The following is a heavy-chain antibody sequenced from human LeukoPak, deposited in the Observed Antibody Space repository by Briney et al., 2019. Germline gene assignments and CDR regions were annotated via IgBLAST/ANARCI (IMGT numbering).Heavy chain of an antibody. J-gene: IGHJ4*02. CDR1: GGSIGSSSYY. CDR3: ASLYDSSGYFNY. CDR2: IYYSGST. V-gene: IGHV4-39*01. Sequence: SETLSLTCTVSGGSIGSSSYYWGWIRQPPGKGLEWIGSIYYSGSTYYNPSLKSRVTISVDTSKNQFSLKLSSVTAADTAVYYCASLYDSSGYFNYWGQGTLVTVSS. D-gene: IGHD3-22*01.